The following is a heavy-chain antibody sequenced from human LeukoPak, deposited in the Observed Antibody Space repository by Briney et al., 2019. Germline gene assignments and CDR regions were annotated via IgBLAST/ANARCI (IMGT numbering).Heavy chain of an antibody. Sequence: SETLSLTCAVYGGSFSGYYWSWIRQPPGKGLEWIGEINHSGSTNYNPSLKSRVTISVDASKNQFSLKLSSVTAADTAVYYCARAAGTGTFDIWGQGTMVTVSS. CDR1: GGSFSGYY. J-gene: IGHJ3*02. CDR3: ARAAGTGTFDI. D-gene: IGHD6-19*01. CDR2: INHSGST. V-gene: IGHV4-34*01.